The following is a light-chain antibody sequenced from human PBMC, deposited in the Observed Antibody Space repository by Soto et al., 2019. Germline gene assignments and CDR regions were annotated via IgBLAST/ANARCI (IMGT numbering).Light chain of an antibody. CDR2: DAS. J-gene: IGKJ1*01. V-gene: IGKV1-17*01. CDR3: LQHYSYPWT. Sequence: DIQMTQSPSSLSASVGDRVTITCRASQGIRIDLGWYQQKPGKAPKRLIYDASNLQSGVPSRFSGSGSGTEFTLTISSLQPEDFATYSCLQHYSYPWTFGQGTKVDIK. CDR1: QGIRID.